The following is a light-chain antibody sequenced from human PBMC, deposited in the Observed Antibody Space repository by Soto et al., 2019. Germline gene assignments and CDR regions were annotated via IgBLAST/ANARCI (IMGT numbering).Light chain of an antibody. Sequence: DIQMTQYPSTLSGSVGDRVTITCRASQTISSWLAWYQQKPGKAPKLLIYKASTLKSGVPSRVSGSGSGTEFTLTISSLQPDDFATYYCQHYNSYSEAFGQGTKVELK. J-gene: IGKJ1*01. CDR1: QTISSW. V-gene: IGKV1-5*03. CDR3: QHYNSYSEA. CDR2: KAS.